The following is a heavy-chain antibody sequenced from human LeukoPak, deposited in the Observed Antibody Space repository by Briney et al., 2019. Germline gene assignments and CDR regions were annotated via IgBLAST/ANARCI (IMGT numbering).Heavy chain of an antibody. CDR2: IYSGGST. D-gene: IGHD2-2*01. CDR3: ARGSIVVVPAADY. V-gene: IGHV3-53*01. J-gene: IGHJ4*02. CDR1: GFTVSSNY. Sequence: GGSLRLSCAASGFTVSSNYMSWVRQAPGKGLEWVSVIYSGGSTYYADSVKGRFTISRDNSKNTLYLQMNSLRAEDTAVYYCARGSIVVVPAADYWSQGTLVTVSS.